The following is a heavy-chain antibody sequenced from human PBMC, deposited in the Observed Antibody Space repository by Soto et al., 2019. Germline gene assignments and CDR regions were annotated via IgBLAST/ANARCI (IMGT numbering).Heavy chain of an antibody. D-gene: IGHD3-22*01. J-gene: IGHJ4*02. Sequence: SETLSLTCTVFGDSISSDYYYWSWVRQHPGTGLEWIGYMFYTGSPYYNPSLKSRVTISLDTSKNQFSLELSSVTAADTAVYYCARDSSGFIRIDYWGQGTLVTVSS. CDR1: GDSISSDYYY. CDR3: ARDSSGFIRIDY. CDR2: MFYTGSP. V-gene: IGHV4-31*03.